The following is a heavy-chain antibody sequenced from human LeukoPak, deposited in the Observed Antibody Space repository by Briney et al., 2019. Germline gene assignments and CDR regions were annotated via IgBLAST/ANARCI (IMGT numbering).Heavy chain of an antibody. CDR3: ARAGYNWNYVGGYYYYYMDV. D-gene: IGHD1-7*01. J-gene: IGHJ6*03. V-gene: IGHV1-8*02. CDR1: GGTFSSYA. CDR2: MNPNSGNT. Sequence: ASVKVSCKASGGTFSSYAISWVRQAPGQGLEWMGWMNPNSGNTGYAQKFQGRVTMTRNTSISTAYMELSSLRSEDTAVYYCARAGYNWNYVGGYYYYYMDVWGKGTTVTVSS.